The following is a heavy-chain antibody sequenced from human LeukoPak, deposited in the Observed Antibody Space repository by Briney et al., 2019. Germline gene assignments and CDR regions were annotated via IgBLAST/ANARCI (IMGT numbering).Heavy chain of an antibody. CDR2: INPNSGGT. CDR1: GYTFTGYY. J-gene: IGHJ4*02. V-gene: IGHV1-2*02. Sequence: GASVKVSCKASGYTFTGYYMHWVRQAPRQGLEWMGWINPNSGGTNYAQKFQGRVTMTRDTSISTAYMELSRLRSDDTAVYYCARGPLLRFLEWLQKFDYWGQGTLVTVSS. CDR3: ARGPLLRFLEWLQKFDY. D-gene: IGHD3-3*01.